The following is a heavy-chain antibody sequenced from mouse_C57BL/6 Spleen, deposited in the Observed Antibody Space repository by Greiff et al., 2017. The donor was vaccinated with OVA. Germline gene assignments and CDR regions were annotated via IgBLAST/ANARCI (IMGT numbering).Heavy chain of an antibody. CDR1: GYTFTDYE. CDR2: IDPETGGT. V-gene: IGHV1-15*01. CDR3: TRRGDGPYYFDY. J-gene: IGHJ2*01. D-gene: IGHD1-1*01. Sequence: VHLVESGAELVRPGASVTLSCKASGYTFTDYEMHWVKQTPVHGLEWIGAIDPETGGTAYNQKFKGKAILTADKSSSTAYMELRSLTSEDSAVYYCTRRGDGPYYFDYWGQGTTLTVSS.